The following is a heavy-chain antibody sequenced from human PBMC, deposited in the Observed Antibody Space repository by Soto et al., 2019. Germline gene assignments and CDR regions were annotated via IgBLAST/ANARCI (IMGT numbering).Heavy chain of an antibody. CDR3: ARRDSSSYWYFHL. Sequence: QVQLQESGPGLVKPSETLSLTCTVSGGSISSYYWSWIRQSPGKGLEWIGFIYYSGSTKYNPSLNSRVTISVDTSKNQFSLKLTSVTAADTAVYYCARRDSSSYWYFHLWGRGTLVTVSS. CDR2: IYYSGST. CDR1: GGSISSYY. J-gene: IGHJ2*01. D-gene: IGHD6-13*01. V-gene: IGHV4-59*08.